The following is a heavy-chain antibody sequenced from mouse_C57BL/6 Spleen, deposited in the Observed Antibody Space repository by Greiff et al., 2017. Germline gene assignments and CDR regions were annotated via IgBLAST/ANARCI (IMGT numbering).Heavy chain of an antibody. D-gene: IGHD1-1*01. V-gene: IGHV1-61*01. J-gene: IGHJ1*03. CDR1: GYTFTSYW. CDR2: IYPSDSET. CDR3: ARWDYYGSRGYFDV. Sequence: VQLQQPGAELVRPGSSVKLSCKASGYTFTSYWMDWVKQRPGQGLEWIGNIYPSDSETHYNQKFKDKATLTVDKSSSTAYMQLSSLTSADSAVYYCARWDYYGSRGYFDVWGTGTTDSVSS.